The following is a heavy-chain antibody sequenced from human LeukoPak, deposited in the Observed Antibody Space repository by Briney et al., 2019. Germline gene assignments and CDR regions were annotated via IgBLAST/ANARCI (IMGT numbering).Heavy chain of an antibody. V-gene: IGHV3-23*01. D-gene: IGHD4-11*01. Sequence: GGSLRLSCAASGFTFSSYAMSWVRQAPGKGLEWVPAISGSGGSTYYADSVKGRFTISRDNSKNTLYLQMNSLRAEDTAVYYCAKDRANDYSNYGGSYYFDYWGQGTLVTVSS. CDR2: ISGSGGST. CDR1: GFTFSSYA. J-gene: IGHJ4*02. CDR3: AKDRANDYSNYGGSYYFDY.